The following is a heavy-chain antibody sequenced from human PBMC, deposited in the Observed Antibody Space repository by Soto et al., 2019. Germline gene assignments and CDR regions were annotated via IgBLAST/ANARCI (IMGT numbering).Heavy chain of an antibody. CDR1: GGSFSGYY. J-gene: IGHJ5*02. CDR2: INHSGST. V-gene: IGHV4-34*01. Sequence: PSETLSLTCAVYGGSFSGYYWSWIRQPPGKGLEWIGEINHSGSTNYNPSLKSRVTISVDTSKNQFSLKLSSVTAADTAVYYCARGRSGSYYVPWFDPWGQGTLVTVSS. D-gene: IGHD1-26*01. CDR3: ARGRSGSYYVPWFDP.